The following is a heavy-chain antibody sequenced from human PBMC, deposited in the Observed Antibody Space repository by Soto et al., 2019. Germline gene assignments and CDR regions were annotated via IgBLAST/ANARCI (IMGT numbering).Heavy chain of an antibody. V-gene: IGHV3-23*01. CDR1: GFTFSSYA. D-gene: IGHD6-13*01. J-gene: IGHJ4*02. Sequence: EVQLLESGGGLVQPGGSLRLSCVASGFTFSSYAMSWVRQAPGKGLEWVAAISASGGATLYADSVRGRLTISRDNPKSTLYVQMNSLRAEDTAVYYCAKLAAAGKTGYFDYWGQGTLVTVSS. CDR2: ISASGGAT. CDR3: AKLAAAGKTGYFDY.